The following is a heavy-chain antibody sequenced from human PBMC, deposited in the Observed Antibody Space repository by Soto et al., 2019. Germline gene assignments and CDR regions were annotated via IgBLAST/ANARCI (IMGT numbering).Heavy chain of an antibody. Sequence: ASVKVSCKASVGTFCSYAISWVRQAPGQGLEWMGDIIPLFTTANYAQQFQGRVTITADESTTTAYMELSGLRSEDTALYYCTKEGTAGGWFDPWGQGTLVTVSS. J-gene: IGHJ5*02. CDR2: IIPLFTTA. CDR1: VGTFCSYA. CDR3: TKEGTAGGWFDP. D-gene: IGHD6-25*01. V-gene: IGHV1-69*13.